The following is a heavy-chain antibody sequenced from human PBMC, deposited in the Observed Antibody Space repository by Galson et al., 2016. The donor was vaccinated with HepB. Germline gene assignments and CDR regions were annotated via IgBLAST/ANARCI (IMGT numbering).Heavy chain of an antibody. CDR1: GFSFGSYA. D-gene: IGHD5-18*01. CDR2: IYSGGTT. V-gene: IGHV3-53*01. J-gene: IGHJ1*01. CDR3: SAHPAAVVP. Sequence: SLRLSCAASGFSFGSYAMTWVRQAPRKGLEWVAVIYSGGTTSYADSVKGRFTISRDNSRNTLHLQMNSLRVEDTAVYYCSAHPAAVVPWGQGTLVTVSS.